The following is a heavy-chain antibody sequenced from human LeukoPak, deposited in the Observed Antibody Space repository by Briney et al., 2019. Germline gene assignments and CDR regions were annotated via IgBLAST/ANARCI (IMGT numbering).Heavy chain of an antibody. V-gene: IGHV1-69*13. CDR1: GGTFRTFA. D-gene: IGHD6-25*01. J-gene: IGHJ6*03. CDR2: IIPIFGIP. CDR3: GLSGIYYYYYMDV. Sequence: SVKVSCKASGGTFRTFAISWVRDAPEQGLEWMGGIIPIFGIPNSAQKFQGRLTITADESTTTAYMEQSSLRSDDTAIYYCGLSGIYYYYYMDVWGKGTTVTISS.